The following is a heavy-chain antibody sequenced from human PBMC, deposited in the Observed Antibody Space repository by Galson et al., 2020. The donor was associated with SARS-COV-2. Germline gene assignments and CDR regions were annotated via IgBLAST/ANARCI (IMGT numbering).Heavy chain of an antibody. CDR1: GFTFRDYY. CDR2: ISGSGSTI. V-gene: IGHV3-11*04. Sequence: NSGGSLTLSCAASGFTFRDYYMSWLRQSPGKGLECISYISGSGSTIYYADSVKGRFTISRDNAKNSLYLQMNSLTADDTAVFYCARELWGIKRSSWGHDAFDIWGHGTTVTVSS. J-gene: IGHJ3*02. CDR3: ARELWGIKRSSWGHDAFDI. D-gene: IGHD3-16*01.